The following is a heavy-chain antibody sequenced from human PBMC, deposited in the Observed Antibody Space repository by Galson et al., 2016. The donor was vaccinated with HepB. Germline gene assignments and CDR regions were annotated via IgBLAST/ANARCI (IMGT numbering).Heavy chain of an antibody. D-gene: IGHD2-15*01. CDR2: ISYDGSNT. J-gene: IGHJ4*02. V-gene: IGHV3-30-3*01. Sequence: SLRLSCAASGFAFSRFAMHWVRQAPGKGLEWVALISYDGSNTYYPDSVKGRFTISRDNSKNTLFLQMDRLRADDTAVYFCARDSGPAWSYLDSWGQGTLVTVSS. CDR3: ARDSGPAWSYLDS. CDR1: GFAFSRFA.